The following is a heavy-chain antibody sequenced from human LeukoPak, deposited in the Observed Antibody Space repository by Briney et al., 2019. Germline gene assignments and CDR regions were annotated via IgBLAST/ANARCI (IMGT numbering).Heavy chain of an antibody. D-gene: IGHD6-6*01. CDR3: ARGKDSSSSRGSLCDY. CDR1: GYTFTSYY. V-gene: IGHV1-46*01. J-gene: IGHJ4*02. Sequence: ASVKVSCKASGYTFTSYYMHWVRQAPGQGLEWMGIINPSGGSTNYAQKFQGRVTMTRDMSTSTVYMELSSLRSEDTAVYYCARGKDSSSSRGSLCDYWGQGTLVTVSS. CDR2: INPSGGST.